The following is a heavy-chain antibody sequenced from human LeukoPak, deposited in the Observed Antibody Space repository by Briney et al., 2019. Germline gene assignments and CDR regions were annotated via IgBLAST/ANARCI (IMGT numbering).Heavy chain of an antibody. V-gene: IGHV3-21*01. Sequence: GGSLRLSCAASGFTFSSYWMSWVRQAPGKGLEWVSSITSSGAYIYYADSVKGRFTISRDNAKNSLSLQMNSLRAEDTAVYYCARDPYNGNYGDYYYYYMDVWGKGTTVTVSS. CDR2: ITSSGAYI. D-gene: IGHD1-26*01. CDR1: GFTFSSYW. CDR3: ARDPYNGNYGDYYYYYMDV. J-gene: IGHJ6*03.